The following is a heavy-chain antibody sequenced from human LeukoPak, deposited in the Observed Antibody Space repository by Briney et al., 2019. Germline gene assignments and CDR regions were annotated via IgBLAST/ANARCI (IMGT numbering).Heavy chain of an antibody. V-gene: IGHV6-1*01. Sequence: QTLSLTCAISGDSVSSNRAAWNWIRQSPSRGLEWLGRTYYRSKWYNDYAPSVKSRVTINPDTSKNQFSLQLSSVTPEDTAVYYCARDPITGDRFDYWGQGTLVRVPS. J-gene: IGHJ4*02. D-gene: IGHD7-27*01. CDR3: ARDPITGDRFDY. CDR1: GDSVSSNRAA. CDR2: TYYRSKWYN.